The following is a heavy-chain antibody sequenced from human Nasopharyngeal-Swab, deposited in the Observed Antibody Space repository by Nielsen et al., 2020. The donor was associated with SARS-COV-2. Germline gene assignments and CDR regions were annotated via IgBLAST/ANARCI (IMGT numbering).Heavy chain of an antibody. D-gene: IGHD3-3*01. CDR1: GFTFTSSA. V-gene: IGHV1-58*01. CDR3: AADRRYDFWSGYPAFDY. Sequence: SVKVSCKASGFTFTSSAVQWVRQARGQRLERIGWIVVGSGDTNYAQKFQERVTITRDMSTSTAYMELSSLRSEDTAVYYCAADRRYDFWSGYPAFDYWGQGTLVTVSS. CDR2: IVVGSGDT. J-gene: IGHJ4*02.